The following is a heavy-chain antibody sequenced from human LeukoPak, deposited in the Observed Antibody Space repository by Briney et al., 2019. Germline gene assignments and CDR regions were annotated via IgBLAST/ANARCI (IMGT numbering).Heavy chain of an antibody. CDR2: IYYSGST. Sequence: PSETLSLTCTVSGGSISSYYWSWIRQPPGKGLEWIGYIYYSGSTNYNPSLKSRVTISVDTSKNQLSLKLSSVTAADTAVYYCARVTRSGSYYYYYGMDVWGQGTTVTVSS. CDR3: ARVTRSGSYYYYYGMDV. J-gene: IGHJ6*02. CDR1: GGSISSYY. D-gene: IGHD1-26*01. V-gene: IGHV4-59*01.